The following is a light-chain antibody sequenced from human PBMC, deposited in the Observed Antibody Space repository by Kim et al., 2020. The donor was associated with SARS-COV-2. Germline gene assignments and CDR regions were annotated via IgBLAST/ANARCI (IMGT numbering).Light chain of an antibody. CDR3: HQYDLPPWT. V-gene: IGKV3-20*01. CDR2: AAS. Sequence: SPGERATLSCSASQSGSSTSLAWYQHKPGQAPRLLIYAASNRATGIRDRFSGSGSERDFTLSISRLEPEDFAVFYCHQYDLPPWTFGQGTKVDIK. J-gene: IGKJ1*01. CDR1: QSGSSTS.